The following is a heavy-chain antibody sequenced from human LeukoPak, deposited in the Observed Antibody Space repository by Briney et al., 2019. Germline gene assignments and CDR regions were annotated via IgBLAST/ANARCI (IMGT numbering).Heavy chain of an antibody. CDR1: GGSFSGYY. J-gene: IGHJ5*02. Sequence: PSETLSLTCAVYGGSFSGYYWSWIRQPPGKGLEWIGEINHSGSTNYNPSLKSRVTISVDTSKNQFSLKLSSVTAADTAVYYCARRKFRYFDWLSWGWFDPWGQGTLVTVSS. V-gene: IGHV4-34*01. CDR3: ARRKFRYFDWLSWGWFDP. D-gene: IGHD3-9*01. CDR2: INHSGST.